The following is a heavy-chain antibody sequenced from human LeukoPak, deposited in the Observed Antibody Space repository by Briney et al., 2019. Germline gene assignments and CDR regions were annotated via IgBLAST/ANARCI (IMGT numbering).Heavy chain of an antibody. CDR1: GGSFSGYY. Sequence: SEALSLTCAVYGGSFSGYYWSWIRQPPGKGLEWIGEINHSGSTNYNPSLKSRVTISVDTSKNQFSLKLSSVTAADTAVYYCARAPPLAARLSFDYWGQGTLVTVSS. V-gene: IGHV4-34*01. D-gene: IGHD6-6*01. CDR2: INHSGST. CDR3: ARAPPLAARLSFDY. J-gene: IGHJ4*02.